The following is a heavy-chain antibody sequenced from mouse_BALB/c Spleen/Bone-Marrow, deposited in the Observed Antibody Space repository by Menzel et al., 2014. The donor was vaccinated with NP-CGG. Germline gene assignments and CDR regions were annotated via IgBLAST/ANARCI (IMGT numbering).Heavy chain of an antibody. CDR3: VRKDYGSGFAY. Sequence: VQLKESGPELVKPGASVKVSCKASGYAFXSYNMYWVKQSHGKRLEWIGHIDPYNGGTSYNQKFKGKATLTVDKSSSTAYMHLNSLTSEDSAVYYCVRKDYGSGFAYWGQGTLVTVAA. D-gene: IGHD1-1*01. V-gene: IGHV1S135*01. J-gene: IGHJ3*01. CDR1: GYAFXSYN. CDR2: IDPYNGGT.